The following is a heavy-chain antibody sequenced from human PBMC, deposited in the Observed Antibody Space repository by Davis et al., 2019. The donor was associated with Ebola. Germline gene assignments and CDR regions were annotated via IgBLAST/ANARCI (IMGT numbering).Heavy chain of an antibody. CDR2: IIPILGIA. D-gene: IGHD3-22*01. V-gene: IGHV1-69*04. CDR1: GGTFSSYA. Sequence: AASVKVSCKASGGTFSSYAISWVRQAPGQGLEWMGRIIPILGIANYAQKFQGRVTITADKSTSTAYMELSSLRSEDTAVYYCARDRDYYDSSGYYWYYFDYWGQGILVTVSS. CDR3: ARDRDYYDSSGYYWYYFDY. J-gene: IGHJ4*02.